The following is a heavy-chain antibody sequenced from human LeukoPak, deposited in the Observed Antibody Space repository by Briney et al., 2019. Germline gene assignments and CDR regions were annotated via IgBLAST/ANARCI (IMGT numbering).Heavy chain of an antibody. J-gene: IGHJ4*02. Sequence: ASVKVSCKASGYTFTGYYMHWARQAPGQGLEWMGWINPNSGGTNYAQKFQGRVTMTRDTSISTAYMELSRLRSDDTAVYYCARGSGFHIVVVTGEDYWGQGTLVTVSS. CDR1: GYTFTGYY. D-gene: IGHD2-21*02. CDR3: ARGSGFHIVVVTGEDY. V-gene: IGHV1-2*02. CDR2: INPNSGGT.